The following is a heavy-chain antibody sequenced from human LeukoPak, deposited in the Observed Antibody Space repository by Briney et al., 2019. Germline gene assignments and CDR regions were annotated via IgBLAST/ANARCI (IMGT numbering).Heavy chain of an antibody. J-gene: IGHJ4*02. Sequence: GGSLRLSCAASGFTFSSYEMNWVRQAPGKGLEWVSYISSSGSTIYYADSVKGRFTISRDNAKNSLYLQMNSLRAEDTAVYYCARDRGVPAAIFDYWGQGTLVTVSS. CDR3: ARDRGVPAAIFDY. D-gene: IGHD2-2*01. CDR1: GFTFSSYE. V-gene: IGHV3-48*03. CDR2: ISSSGSTI.